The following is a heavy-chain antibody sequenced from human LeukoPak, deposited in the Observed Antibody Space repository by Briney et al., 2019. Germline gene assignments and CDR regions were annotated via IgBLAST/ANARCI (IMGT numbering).Heavy chain of an antibody. Sequence: GGSLRLSCAASGFTFSSYGMHWVRQASGKGLEWVAVISYDGSNKYYADSVKGRFTISRDNSKNTLYLQMNSLRAEDTAVYYCAKDRGYSYGRNYYYYGMDVWGQGTTVTVSS. J-gene: IGHJ6*02. D-gene: IGHD5-18*01. CDR3: AKDRGYSYGRNYYYYGMDV. CDR2: ISYDGSNK. CDR1: GFTFSSYG. V-gene: IGHV3-30*18.